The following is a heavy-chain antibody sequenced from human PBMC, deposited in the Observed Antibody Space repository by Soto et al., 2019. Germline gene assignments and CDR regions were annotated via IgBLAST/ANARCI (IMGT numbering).Heavy chain of an antibody. D-gene: IGHD1-7*01. CDR2: IYRTGST. CDR3: ASRDPGTSVDY. CDR1: GGSFTSNNW. Sequence: SSETPSLTCAVSGGSFTSNNWWTWVRQPPGQGLEWIGEIYRTGSTNYNPSLKSRVTISLDKSENQFSLKVTSLTAADTAVYYCASRDPGTSVDYWGQGTLVTVSS. V-gene: IGHV4-4*02. J-gene: IGHJ4*02.